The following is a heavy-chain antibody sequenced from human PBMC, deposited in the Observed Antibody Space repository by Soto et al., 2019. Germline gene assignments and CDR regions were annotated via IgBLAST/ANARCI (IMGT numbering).Heavy chain of an antibody. CDR1: GGTFSSYA. D-gene: IGHD3-22*01. CDR3: ARAANLGYYYDSSGHFDY. CDR2: IIPIFGTA. J-gene: IGHJ4*02. Sequence: SVKVSCKASGGTFSSYAISWVRQAPGQGLEWMGGIIPIFGTANYAQKFQGRVTITADKSTSTAYMELSSLRSEDTAVYYCARAANLGYYYDSSGHFDYWGQGTLVTVSS. V-gene: IGHV1-69*06.